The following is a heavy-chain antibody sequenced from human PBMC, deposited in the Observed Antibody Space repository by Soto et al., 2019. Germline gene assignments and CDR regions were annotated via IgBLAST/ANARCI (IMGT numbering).Heavy chain of an antibody. D-gene: IGHD3-3*01. V-gene: IGHV4-39*01. CDR1: GGSISSSSYY. Sequence: SETLSLTCTVSGGSISSSSYYWGWIRQPPGKGLEWIGSIYYSGSTYYNPSLKSRVTISVDASKNQFSLKLSSVTAADTAVYYCARHVNEYYDFWSGYYAPEDYYYYYYMDVWGKGTTVTVSS. J-gene: IGHJ6*03. CDR2: IYYSGST. CDR3: ARHVNEYYDFWSGYYAPEDYYYYYYMDV.